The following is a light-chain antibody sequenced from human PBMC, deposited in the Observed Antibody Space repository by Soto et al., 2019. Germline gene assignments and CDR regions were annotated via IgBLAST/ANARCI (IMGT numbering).Light chain of an antibody. J-gene: IGKJ1*01. CDR1: QSVINNY. CDR2: GAS. Sequence: EIVLTQSPGTLSLSPGERATLSCRASQSVINNYLAWYQQKPGQAPRPLIYGASNGATGFPDRFSGSGSGTGFTLTISRLEPEDFAVYYCQQYDSSPKTFGKGTRWIS. V-gene: IGKV3-20*01. CDR3: QQYDSSPKT.